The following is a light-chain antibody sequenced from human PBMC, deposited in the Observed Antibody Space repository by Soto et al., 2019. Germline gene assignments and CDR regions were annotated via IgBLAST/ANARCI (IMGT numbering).Light chain of an antibody. CDR3: QQSYSRMT. CDR2: AAS. J-gene: IGKJ1*01. Sequence: DCQMPQSPSSLSASVGDGGTITCRGRPTISSYVSWYQQKPGKAPTLLLYAASRLESGVPSRFSGSRSGTDFTLTISSLQPEDFATYYCQQSYSRMTFGQGTKVDIK. V-gene: IGKV1-39*01. CDR1: PTISSY.